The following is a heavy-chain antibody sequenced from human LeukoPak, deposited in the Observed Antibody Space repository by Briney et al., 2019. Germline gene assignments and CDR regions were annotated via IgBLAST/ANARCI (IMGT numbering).Heavy chain of an antibody. V-gene: IGHV1-69*05. CDR2: IIPIFGTA. CDR3: ARGQWELLVGFDY. J-gene: IGHJ4*02. CDR1: GGTFSSCA. Sequence: SVRVSCKASGGTFSSCAISWVRQAPGQGLEWMGGIIPIFGTANYAQKFQGRVTITTDESTSTAYMELSSLRSEDTAVYYCARGQWELLVGFDYWGQGTLVTVSS. D-gene: IGHD1-26*01.